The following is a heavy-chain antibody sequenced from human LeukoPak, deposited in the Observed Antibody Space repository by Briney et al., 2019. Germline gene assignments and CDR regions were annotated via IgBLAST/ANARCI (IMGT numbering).Heavy chain of an antibody. D-gene: IGHD3-10*01. CDR1: GFTFSSYA. CDR3: AKDSVLWFGELFDY. CDR2: ISGSGGST. J-gene: IGHJ4*02. Sequence: PGGSLRLSRAASGFTFSSYAMSWVRQAPGKGLEWVSAISGSGGSTYYADSVKGRFTISRDNSKNTLYLQMNSLRAEDTAVYYCAKDSVLWFGELFDYWGQGTLVTVSS. V-gene: IGHV3-23*01.